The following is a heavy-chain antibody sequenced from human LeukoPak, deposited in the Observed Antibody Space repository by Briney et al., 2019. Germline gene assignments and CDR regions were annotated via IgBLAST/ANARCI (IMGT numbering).Heavy chain of an antibody. D-gene: IGHD3-10*01. CDR3: AHTHYYGSGLDH. V-gene: IGHV2-5*02. CDR2: IFWDDDK. J-gene: IGHJ5*02. CDR1: GFSLNTLAAG. Sequence: SGPTLVKPTQTLTLTCTFSGFSLNTLAAGVAWIRQPPGKALEWLALIFWDDDKRYSPSLKSRLTLTKDTSKSQVVLTMTHMDPVDTGTYYCAHTHYYGSGLDHWGQGTLVTVSS.